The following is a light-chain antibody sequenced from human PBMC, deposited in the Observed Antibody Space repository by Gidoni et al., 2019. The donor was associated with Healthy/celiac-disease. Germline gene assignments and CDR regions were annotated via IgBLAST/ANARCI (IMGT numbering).Light chain of an antibody. Sequence: SYELPQPPSVSVSPGQTARITCSGDALPKKYAYWYQQKPGQAPLLVIYKDSERPSGIPERFSGSSSGTTVTLTISGVQAEDEADYYCQSADSSGTSVVFGGGTKLTVL. CDR3: QSADSSGTSVV. V-gene: IGLV3-25*03. CDR2: KDS. CDR1: ALPKKY. J-gene: IGLJ2*01.